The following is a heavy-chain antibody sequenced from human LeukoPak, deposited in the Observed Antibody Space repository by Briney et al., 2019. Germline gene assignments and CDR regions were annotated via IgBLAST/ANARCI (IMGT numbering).Heavy chain of an antibody. V-gene: IGHV4-59*01. J-gene: IGHJ4*02. CDR1: GGSISSYY. Sequence: SETLSLTCTVSGGSISSYYWSWIRQPPGRGLEWIGYIYYSGSTNYNPSLKSRVTISVDTSKNQFSLKLSSVTAADTAVYYCTTDPSDTAMLWGQGTLVTVSS. CDR2: IYYSGST. D-gene: IGHD5-18*01. CDR3: TTDPSDTAML.